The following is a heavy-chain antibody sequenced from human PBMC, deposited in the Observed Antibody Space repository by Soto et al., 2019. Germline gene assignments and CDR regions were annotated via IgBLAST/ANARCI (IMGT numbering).Heavy chain of an antibody. D-gene: IGHD4-17*01. CDR2: IKQDGSEK. Sequence: EVQLVESGGGLVQPGGSLRLSCAASGFTFSSYWMSWVRQAPGKGLEWLANIKQDGSEKYYVDSVKGRFTISRDNAKNSLYLQMNSLRAEDTAVYYCARDDYGDLLNWFDPWGQGTLVTVSS. J-gene: IGHJ5*02. V-gene: IGHV3-7*01. CDR1: GFTFSSYW. CDR3: ARDDYGDLLNWFDP.